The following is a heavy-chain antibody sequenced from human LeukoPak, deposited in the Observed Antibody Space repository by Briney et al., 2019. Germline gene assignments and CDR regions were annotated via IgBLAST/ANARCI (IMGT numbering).Heavy chain of an antibody. V-gene: IGHV4-59*08. CDR2: IYYSGST. CDR1: GGSISSYY. Sequence: SETLSLTCTVSGGSISSYYWSWIRQPTGKGLEWIGYIYYSGSTNYNPSLKSRVTISVDTSKNQFSLKLSSVTAADTAVYYCARLDDKLRRYFDYWGQGTLVTVSS. D-gene: IGHD3-9*01. J-gene: IGHJ4*02. CDR3: ARLDDKLRRYFDY.